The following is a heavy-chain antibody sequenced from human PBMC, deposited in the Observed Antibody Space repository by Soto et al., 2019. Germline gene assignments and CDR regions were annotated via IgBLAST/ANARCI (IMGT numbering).Heavy chain of an antibody. CDR1: GGSFKSGSYY. CDR2: VYYTGRT. Sequence: QVLLQESGPGLVRPSETLSLTCTVSGGSFKSGSYYWSWVRQPPGKGLEWIGYVYYTGRTSNSPSLKSRVTISADTSKNQFSLILTSVTTADTAVYYCARDYDYFDHWGQGSLVTVSS. CDR3: ARDYDYFDH. V-gene: IGHV4-61*01. D-gene: IGHD3-16*01. J-gene: IGHJ4*02.